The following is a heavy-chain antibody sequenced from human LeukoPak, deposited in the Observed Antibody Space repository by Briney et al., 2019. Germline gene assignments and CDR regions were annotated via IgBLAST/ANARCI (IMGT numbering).Heavy chain of an antibody. J-gene: IGHJ4*02. CDR1: GYTFTSYG. D-gene: IGHD3-22*01. CDR3: ARDPTYYYDSSGYN. V-gene: IGHV1-18*01. Sequence: ASVKVSCKASGYTFTSYGISWVRQAPGQGLEWMGWISPYNGHTNYAQKFQGKLTMTTDTSTSTAYMELSRLRSDDTAVYYCARDPTYYYDSSGYNWGQGTLVTVSS. CDR2: ISPYNGHT.